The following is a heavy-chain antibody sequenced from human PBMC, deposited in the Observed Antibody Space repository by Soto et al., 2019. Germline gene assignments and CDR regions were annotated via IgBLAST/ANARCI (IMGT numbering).Heavy chain of an antibody. Sequence: QVQLVESGGGVVQPGRSLRLSCAASGFTFSSYGMHWVRQAPGKGLEWVAVISYDASNKYYADSVKGRFTISRDNSKNTLYLQMNSLRAEDTAVYYCAKPLPNYYDSSGWVLDYWGQGTLVTVSS. V-gene: IGHV3-30*18. D-gene: IGHD3-22*01. CDR2: ISYDASNK. J-gene: IGHJ4*02. CDR1: GFTFSSYG. CDR3: AKPLPNYYDSSGWVLDY.